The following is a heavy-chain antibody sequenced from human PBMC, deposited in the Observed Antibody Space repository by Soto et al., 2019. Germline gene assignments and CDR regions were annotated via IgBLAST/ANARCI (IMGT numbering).Heavy chain of an antibody. V-gene: IGHV6-1*01. CDR2: TYYRSKWYN. CDR1: GDSVSSNSAA. D-gene: IGHD6-6*01. J-gene: IGHJ4*02. CDR3: ARVGDSSSSGGGYFDY. Sequence: PSQTLSLTCAISGDSVSSNSAAWNWIRQSPSRGLEWLGRTYYRSKWYNDYAVSVKSRITINPGTSKNQFSLQLNSVTPEDTAVYYCARVGDSSSSGGGYFDYWGQGTLVTVSS.